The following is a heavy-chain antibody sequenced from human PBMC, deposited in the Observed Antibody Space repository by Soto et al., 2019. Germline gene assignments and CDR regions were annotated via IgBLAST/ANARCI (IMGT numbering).Heavy chain of an antibody. CDR3: ARAPMFYGSGDDH. V-gene: IGHV4-61*01. CDR2: IYYSGST. D-gene: IGHD3-10*01. CDR1: GGSVSSGSYY. J-gene: IGHJ5*02. Sequence: SETLSLTCTVSGGSVSSGSYYWSWIRQPPGKGLEWIGYIYYSGSTNYNPSLKSRVTISVDTSKNQFSLKLSSVTAADTAVYYCARAPMFYGSGDDHWGQGTLVTVSS.